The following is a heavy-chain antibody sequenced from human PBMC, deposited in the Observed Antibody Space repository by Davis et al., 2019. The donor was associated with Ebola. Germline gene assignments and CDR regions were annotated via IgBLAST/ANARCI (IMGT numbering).Heavy chain of an antibody. D-gene: IGHD1-26*01. CDR2: IQADGSAK. Sequence: GGSLRLSCAASGFTFRSSWMTWVRQAPEKGLEWVATIQADGSAKYYVDSVKGRFTISRDNVKNSLYLQMDSLRAEDTAVYYCARWASVGYWGQGTLVTVSS. CDR3: ARWASVGY. CDR1: GFTFRSSW. V-gene: IGHV3-7*01. J-gene: IGHJ4*02.